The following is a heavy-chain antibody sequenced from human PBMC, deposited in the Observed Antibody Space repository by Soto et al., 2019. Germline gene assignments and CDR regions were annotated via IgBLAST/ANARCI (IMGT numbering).Heavy chain of an antibody. CDR3: TTAKQYYDILTGYYTVGHYYYGMDV. D-gene: IGHD3-9*01. CDR1: GFTFSNAW. J-gene: IGHJ6*02. CDR2: IKSKTDGGTT. Sequence: GGSLRLSCAASGFTFSNAWMNWVRQAPGKGLEWVGRIKSKTDGGTTDYAAPVKGRFTISRDDSKNTLYLQMNSLKTEDTAVYYCTTAKQYYDILTGYYTVGHYYYGMDVWGQGTTVTVSS. V-gene: IGHV3-15*07.